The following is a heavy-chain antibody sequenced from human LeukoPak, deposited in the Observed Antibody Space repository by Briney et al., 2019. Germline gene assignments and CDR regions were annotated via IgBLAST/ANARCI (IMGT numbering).Heavy chain of an antibody. CDR1: GGSISSYY. V-gene: IGHV4-59*01. CDR3: AREGTSGTHLNWFDP. CDR2: IYGSGST. D-gene: IGHD1-1*01. Sequence: SETLTLTCTVSGGSISSYYWSWIRQPPGKGLEWIGHIYGSGSTNYNPSLKSRVTLSVDTSKNQFSLKLSSVTAADTAVYYCAREGTSGTHLNWFDPWGQGTLVTVSS. J-gene: IGHJ5*02.